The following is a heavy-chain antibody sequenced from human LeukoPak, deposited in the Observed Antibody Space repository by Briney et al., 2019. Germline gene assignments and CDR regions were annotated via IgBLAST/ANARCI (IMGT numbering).Heavy chain of an antibody. CDR2: IYTDGST. J-gene: IGHJ5*02. CDR3: ARHRDTVFPFDP. CDR1: GGSLSSHY. Sequence: KPSETLSLTCTVSGGSLSSHYWSWIRQPPGKGLEYIGYIYTDGSTSYNPSLKSRVTILVDTSKNQFSLRLSSVTAADTAVYYCARHRDTVFPFDPWGQGTLVTVSS. V-gene: IGHV4-59*08. D-gene: IGHD3-3*01.